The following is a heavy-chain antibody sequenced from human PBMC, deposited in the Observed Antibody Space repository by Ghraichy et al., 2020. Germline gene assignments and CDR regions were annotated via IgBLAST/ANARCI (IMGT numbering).Heavy chain of an antibody. J-gene: IGHJ4*02. CDR1: GGSISSSSYY. Sequence: SETLSLTCTVSGGSISSSSYYWGWIRQPPGKGLEWIGSIYYSGSTYYNPSLKSRVTISVDTSKNQFSLKLSSVTAADTAVYYCARHELGYSSSAYYFDYWGQGTLVTVSS. D-gene: IGHD6-6*01. V-gene: IGHV4-39*01. CDR3: ARHELGYSSSAYYFDY. CDR2: IYYSGST.